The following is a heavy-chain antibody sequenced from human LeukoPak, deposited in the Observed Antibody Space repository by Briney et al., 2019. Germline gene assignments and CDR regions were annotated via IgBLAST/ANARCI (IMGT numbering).Heavy chain of an antibody. J-gene: IGHJ4*02. Sequence: PGGSLRLSCAASGFTFSSYGMHWVRQAPGKGLEWVSYISSSGSTIYYADSVKGRFTISRDNSNNTLYLQMNSLRAEDTAVYYCAKKQIVGAAPFDYWGQGTLVTVSS. D-gene: IGHD1-26*01. CDR3: AKKQIVGAAPFDY. CDR1: GFTFSSYG. V-gene: IGHV3-48*01. CDR2: ISSSGSTI.